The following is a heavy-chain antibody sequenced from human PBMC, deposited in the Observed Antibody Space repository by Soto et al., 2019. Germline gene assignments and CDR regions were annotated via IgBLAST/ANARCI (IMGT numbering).Heavy chain of an antibody. V-gene: IGHV1-24*01. D-gene: IGHD3-22*01. CDR3: ATGFPGMGGSSGYRWFDP. J-gene: IGHJ5*02. CDR2: FDPEDGET. CDR1: GYTLTELS. Sequence: ASVKVSCKVSGYTLTELSMHWVRQAPGKGLEWMGGFDPEDGETIYAQKFQGRVTMTEDTSTDTAYMELSSLRSEDTAVYYCATGFPGMGGSSGYRWFDPWGQGTLVTVSS.